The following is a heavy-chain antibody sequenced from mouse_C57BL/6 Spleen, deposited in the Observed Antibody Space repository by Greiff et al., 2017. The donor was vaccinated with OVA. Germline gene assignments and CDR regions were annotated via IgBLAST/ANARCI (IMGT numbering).Heavy chain of an antibody. CDR2: IHPNSGST. CDR1: GYTFTSYW. Sequence: VQLQQSGAELVKPGASVKLSCKASGYTFTSYWMHWVKQRPGQGLEWIGMIHPNSGSTNYNEKFKSKATLTVDKSSSTAYMQLSSLTSEDSAVYYCARVYDGYFNYARDYWGQGTSVTVSS. D-gene: IGHD2-3*01. V-gene: IGHV1-64*01. J-gene: IGHJ4*01. CDR3: ARVYDGYFNYARDY.